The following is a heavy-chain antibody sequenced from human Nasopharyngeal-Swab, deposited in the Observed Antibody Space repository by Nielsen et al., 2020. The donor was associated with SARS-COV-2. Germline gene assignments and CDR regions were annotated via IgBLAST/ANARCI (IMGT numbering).Heavy chain of an antibody. CDR3: ARDVYDSSGYYYQDY. CDR2: IYYSGST. Sequence: SETLSLTCTVSGVSISSYYWSWIRQPPGKGLEWIGYIYYSGSTNYNPSLKSRVTISVDTSKNQFSLKLSSVTAADTAVYYCARDVYDSSGYYYQDYWGQGTLVTVSS. D-gene: IGHD3-22*01. CDR1: GVSISSYY. J-gene: IGHJ4*02. V-gene: IGHV4-59*01.